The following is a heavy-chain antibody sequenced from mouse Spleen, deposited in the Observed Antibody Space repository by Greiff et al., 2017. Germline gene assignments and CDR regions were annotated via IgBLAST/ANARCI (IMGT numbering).Heavy chain of an antibody. CDR3: ARSGGNYWSFFV. J-gene: IGHJ1*01. CDR2: IHPNSGST. Sequence: QVQLQQPGAELVKPGASVKLSCKASGYTFTSYWMHWVKQRPGQGLEWIGMIHPNSGSTNYNEKFKSKATLTVDKSSSTAYMQLSSLTSEDSAVYYCARSGGNYWSFFVWCAGTTVTVSS. D-gene: IGHD1-1*02. CDR1: GYTFTSYW. V-gene: IGHV1-64*01.